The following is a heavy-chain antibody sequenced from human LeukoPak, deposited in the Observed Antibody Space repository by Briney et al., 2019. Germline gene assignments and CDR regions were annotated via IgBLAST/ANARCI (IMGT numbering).Heavy chain of an antibody. CDR3: AELGITMIGGV. V-gene: IGHV3-30*09. CDR1: GFTFSSYA. D-gene: IGHD3-10*02. J-gene: IGHJ6*04. CDR2: ISYDGSNK. Sequence: GGSLRLSCAASGFTFSSYAMHWVRQAPGKGLEWVAVISYDGSNKYYADSVKGRFAISRDNSKNTLYLQMNSLRAEDTAVYYCAELGITMIGGVWGKGTTVTISS.